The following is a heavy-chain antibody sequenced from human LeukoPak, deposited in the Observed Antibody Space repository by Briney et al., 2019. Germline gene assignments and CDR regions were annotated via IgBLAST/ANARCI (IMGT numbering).Heavy chain of an antibody. CDR2: ISAYNGNT. V-gene: IGHV1-18*01. CDR3: ARVATKAYSGSYSGY. Sequence: ASVRVSCKASGYTFTSYGISWVRQAPGQGLEWMGWISAYNGNTNYAQKLQGRVTMTTDTSTSTANMELRSLRSDDTAVYYCARVATKAYSGSYSGYWGQGTLVTVSS. CDR1: GYTFTSYG. D-gene: IGHD1-26*01. J-gene: IGHJ4*02.